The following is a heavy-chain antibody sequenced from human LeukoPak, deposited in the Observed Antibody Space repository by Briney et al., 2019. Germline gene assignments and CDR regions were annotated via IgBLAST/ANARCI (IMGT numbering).Heavy chain of an antibody. CDR1: GFGFSAYG. V-gene: IGHV3-33*05. CDR3: ARGLLDYGDYYFDF. D-gene: IGHD4-17*01. J-gene: IGHJ4*02. CDR2: ISIDGSNK. Sequence: PGGSLRLSCAASGFGFSAYGMHWVRQAPGKGLEWVSVISIDGSNKDYVDSVKGRFTISRDDSKNTLYLQMNSPRAEDTAIYYCARGLLDYGDYYFDFWGQGTLITVS.